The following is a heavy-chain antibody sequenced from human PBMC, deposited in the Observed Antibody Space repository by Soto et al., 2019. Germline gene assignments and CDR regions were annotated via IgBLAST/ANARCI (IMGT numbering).Heavy chain of an antibody. Sequence: PSETLSLTCTVSGGSISSDYYYWSWIRQPPGKGLEWIGYIYYSGRTAYNPSLKSRIIISIDTSKNQFSLSLNSLNAADTAVYYCAGGLSTPPDFFAFGGLGPLVPVSS. J-gene: IGHJ4*02. D-gene: IGHD3-3*01. CDR3: AGGLSTPPDFFAF. CDR1: GGSISSDYYY. CDR2: IYYSGRT. V-gene: IGHV4-30-4*01.